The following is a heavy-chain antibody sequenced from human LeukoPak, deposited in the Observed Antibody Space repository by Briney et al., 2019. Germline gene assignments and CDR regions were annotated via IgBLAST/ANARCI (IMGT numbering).Heavy chain of an antibody. D-gene: IGHD6-19*01. V-gene: IGHV4-4*07. CDR3: ARDPGSSGWYYWYFDL. CDR2: IYTSGIT. J-gene: IGHJ2*01. Sequence: SETLSLTCAVSGGSISSFHWSWIRQPAGKGLEWIGRIYTSGITNYNPSLKSRVTMSVDTSKNQFSLKLSSVPAADTAVYYCARDPGSSGWYYWYFDLWGRGTLVTVSS. CDR1: GGSISSFH.